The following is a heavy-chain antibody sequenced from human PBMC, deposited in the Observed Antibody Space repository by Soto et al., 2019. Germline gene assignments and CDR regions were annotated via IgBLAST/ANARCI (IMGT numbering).Heavy chain of an antibody. Sequence: PSETLSLTCTVSGGSISSSSYYWGWIRQPPGKGLEWIGSTYYSGSTYYNPSLKSRVTISVDTSKNQFSLKLSSVTAADTAVYYCARRPMEYSIPYYFDYWGQGTLVTVSS. V-gene: IGHV4-39*01. CDR2: TYYSGST. D-gene: IGHD6-6*01. J-gene: IGHJ4*02. CDR3: ARRPMEYSIPYYFDY. CDR1: GGSISSSSYY.